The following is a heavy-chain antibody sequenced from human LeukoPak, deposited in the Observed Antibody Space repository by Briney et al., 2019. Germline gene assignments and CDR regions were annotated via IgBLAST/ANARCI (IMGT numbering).Heavy chain of an antibody. V-gene: IGHV3-73*01. J-gene: IGHJ5*02. CDR3: TRDSGTYNWFDP. D-gene: IGHD1-26*01. CDR2: IEKKNKGSAT. CDR1: RFTLSGSA. Sequence: PGRSLRPSSAVSRFTLSGSAIHWVRQSSGKGRGWVGQIEKKNKGSATATEYAASVKGRFTISRDDSINTAYLQMKSLKTEDTALYYCTRDSGTYNWFDPWGQGTLVTVSS.